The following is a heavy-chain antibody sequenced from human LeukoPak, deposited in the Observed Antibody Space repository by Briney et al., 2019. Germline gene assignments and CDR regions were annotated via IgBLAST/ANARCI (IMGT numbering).Heavy chain of an antibody. CDR3: AREGRDGYNYFAH. J-gene: IGHJ4*02. V-gene: IGHV4-59*01. CDR1: GGSISSYY. D-gene: IGHD5-24*01. Sequence: SETLSLTCTVSGGSISSYYWSWIRQPPGKGLEWIGYIYYSGSTNYNPSLKGRVTISVDTSKNQFSLKLSSVTAADTAVYYCAREGRDGYNYFAHWGQGTLVTVSS. CDR2: IYYSGST.